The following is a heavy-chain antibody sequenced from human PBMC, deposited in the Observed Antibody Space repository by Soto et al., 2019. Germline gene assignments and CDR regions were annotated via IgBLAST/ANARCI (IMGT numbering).Heavy chain of an antibody. V-gene: IGHV4-34*01. CDR3: ARHRPPYDFWSGPIDI. CDR1: GGSFSGYY. CDR2: INHSGST. D-gene: IGHD3-3*01. Sequence: SQTLSLTCAVYGGSFSGYYWSWIRQPPGKGLEWIGEINHSGSTNYNPSLKSRVTISVDMSKYHFSLRVSSVTAADTAVYYCARHRPPYDFWSGPIDIWGQGTMVTVSS. J-gene: IGHJ3*02.